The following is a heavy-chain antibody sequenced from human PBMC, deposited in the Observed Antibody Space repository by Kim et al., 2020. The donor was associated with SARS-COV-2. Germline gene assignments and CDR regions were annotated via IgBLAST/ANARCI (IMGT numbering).Heavy chain of an antibody. D-gene: IGHD3-22*01. V-gene: IGHV1-46*01. Sequence: ASVKVSCKASGYTFTNYHMHWVRQAPGQGLEWMGIINPSGGRTTYAQRFKGRVTMTRDTSTNTVYMELSSLMSNDTAVYYCARDRLTLIHGETSYGMDVWGQGTTVTVSS. CDR3: ARDRLTLIHGETSYGMDV. CDR2: INPSGGRT. J-gene: IGHJ6*02. CDR1: GYTFTNYH.